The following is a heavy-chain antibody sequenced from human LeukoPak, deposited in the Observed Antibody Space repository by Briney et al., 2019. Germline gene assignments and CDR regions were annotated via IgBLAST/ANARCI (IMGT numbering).Heavy chain of an antibody. CDR2: IIPIFGTA. V-gene: IGHV1-69*13. CDR3: ARDRFRPTVTTPYYYYGMDV. J-gene: IGHJ6*02. CDR1: GGTFSSYA. Sequence: SVTVSCKASGGTFSSYAISWVRQAPGQGLEWMGGIIPIFGTANYAQKFQGRVTITADESTSTAYMELSSLRSEDTAVYYCARDRFRPTVTTPYYYYGMDVWGQGTTVTVSS. D-gene: IGHD4-17*01.